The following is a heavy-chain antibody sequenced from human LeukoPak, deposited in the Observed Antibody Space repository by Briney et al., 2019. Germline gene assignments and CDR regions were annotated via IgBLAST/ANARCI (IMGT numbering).Heavy chain of an antibody. CDR3: ARDKDAFDI. V-gene: IGHV4-61*01. CDR2: IYYSGST. CDR1: GGSVSSGSYY. Sequence: SETLSLTCTGSGGSVSSGSYYWHWIRQPQGKGLEWIGYIYYSGSTNYNLSLKSRVTISVDTSKNQFSLKLSSVTAADTAVYYCARDKDAFDIWGQGTMVTVSS. J-gene: IGHJ3*02.